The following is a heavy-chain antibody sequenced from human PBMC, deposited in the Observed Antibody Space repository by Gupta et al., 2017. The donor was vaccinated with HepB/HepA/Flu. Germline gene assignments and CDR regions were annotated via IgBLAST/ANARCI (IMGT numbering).Heavy chain of an antibody. CDR3: AREGAYSSSWYAVDAFDI. V-gene: IGHV3-66*01. Sequence: EVQLVESGGGLVQPGGSLSLSCAASGFTVSSNYLSWVRQAPGKGLEWVSVIYSGGSTYYADSVKGRFTISRDNSKNTLYLQMNSLRAEDTAVYYCAREGAYSSSWYAVDAFDIWGQGTMVTVSS. CDR1: GFTVSSNY. J-gene: IGHJ3*02. D-gene: IGHD6-13*01. CDR2: IYSGGST.